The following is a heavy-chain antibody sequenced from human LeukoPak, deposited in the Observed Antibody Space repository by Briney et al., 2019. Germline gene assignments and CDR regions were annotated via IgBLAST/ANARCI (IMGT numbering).Heavy chain of an antibody. J-gene: IGHJ5*02. CDR1: GFTFSSYA. Sequence: GGSLRLSCAASGFTFSSYAMSWVRQAPGKGLEWVSAISGSGGSTYYADSVKGRFTISRDNSKDTLYLQMDSLRAEDTAVYYCARDNAKWFDPWGQGTLVTVSS. V-gene: IGHV3-23*01. CDR3: ARDNAKWFDP. CDR2: ISGSGGST.